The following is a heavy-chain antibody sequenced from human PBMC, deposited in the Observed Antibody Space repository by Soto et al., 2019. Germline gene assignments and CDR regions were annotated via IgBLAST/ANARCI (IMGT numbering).Heavy chain of an antibody. CDR1: GGIFHGYG. Sequence: VGSLRLSCAVPGGIFHGYGMHWVRQAPGKGLEWVAIIRFDGSNEEYADSVKGRFTISRDNSKNTLYLQMNTLGAEDTAVYYCARDGIGGTVFRGYLDFWGRGTVVTVSS. V-gene: IGHV3-33*01. CDR3: ARDGIGGTVFRGYLDF. CDR2: IRFDGSNE. J-gene: IGHJ4*02. D-gene: IGHD1-7*01.